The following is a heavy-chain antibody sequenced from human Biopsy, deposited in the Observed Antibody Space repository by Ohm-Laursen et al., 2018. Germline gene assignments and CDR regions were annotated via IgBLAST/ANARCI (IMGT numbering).Heavy chain of an antibody. J-gene: IGHJ5*02. Sequence: LSLTCAASGFAFSYYGLHWVRQAPGKGLQWVAVMWSDGINKNYADSVKGRFTVSRDSSNNVLYLQMSSLRDEDSAVYYCARDDDTTGHYMILNHWGQGTLVTVSS. CDR2: MWSDGINK. V-gene: IGHV3-33*01. D-gene: IGHD3-9*01. CDR1: GFAFSYYG. CDR3: ARDDDTTGHYMILNH.